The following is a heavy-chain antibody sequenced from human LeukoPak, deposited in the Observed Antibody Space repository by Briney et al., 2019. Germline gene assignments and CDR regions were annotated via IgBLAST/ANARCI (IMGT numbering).Heavy chain of an antibody. J-gene: IGHJ5*02. CDR1: GFTFGDYA. Sequence: GRSLRLYCTASGFTFGDYAMSWFRQAPGKGLEWVGFIRSNAYGGTTEYAASVKGRFTISRDDSKSIAYLQMNSLKTEDTAVYYCTRGNGGFDNWFDPWGQGTLVTVSS. CDR3: TRGNGGFDNWFDP. V-gene: IGHV3-49*03. CDR2: IRSNAYGGTT. D-gene: IGHD3-16*01.